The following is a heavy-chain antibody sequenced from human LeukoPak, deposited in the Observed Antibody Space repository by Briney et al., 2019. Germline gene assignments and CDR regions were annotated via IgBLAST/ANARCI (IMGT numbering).Heavy chain of an antibody. V-gene: IGHV1-69*05. CDR1: GGTFSSYA. J-gene: IGHJ4*02. Sequence: SVKVSCKASGGTFSSYAISWVRQAPGQGLEWMGGIIPIFGTANYAQKFQGRVTITTDESTSTAYMELSSLRSEDTAVYYCARDRREIYYDSSGYFDYWGQGTLVTVSS. CDR3: ARDRREIYYDSSGYFDY. D-gene: IGHD3-22*01. CDR2: IIPIFGTA.